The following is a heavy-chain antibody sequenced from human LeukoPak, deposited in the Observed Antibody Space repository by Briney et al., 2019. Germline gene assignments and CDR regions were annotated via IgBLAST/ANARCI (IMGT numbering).Heavy chain of an antibody. Sequence: SETPSLTCTVSGGSISSSSYYWGWIRQPPGKGLEWIGSIYYSGSTYYNPSLKSRVTISVDTSKNQFSLKLSSVTAADTAVYYCARAPTYYDFWSGYFPKDYFDYWGQGTLVTVSS. CDR3: ARAPTYYDFWSGYFPKDYFDY. CDR2: IYYSGST. J-gene: IGHJ4*02. V-gene: IGHV4-39*07. CDR1: GGSISSSSYY. D-gene: IGHD3-3*01.